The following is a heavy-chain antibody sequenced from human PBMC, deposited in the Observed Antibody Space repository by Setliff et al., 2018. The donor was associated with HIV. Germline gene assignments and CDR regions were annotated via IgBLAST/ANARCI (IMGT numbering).Heavy chain of an antibody. CDR3: ARDRLTYYFDY. CDR1: GGSINTYY. J-gene: IGHJ4*02. CDR2: FYTSGST. Sequence: SETLSLTCTVSGGSINTYYWSWIRQLAGKGLEWIGRFYTSGSTNYNPSLKSRVTMSVDTSKNQFSLKLSSVTAADTAVYYCARDRLTYYFDYWGQGIPVTVSS. D-gene: IGHD3-22*01. V-gene: IGHV4-4*07.